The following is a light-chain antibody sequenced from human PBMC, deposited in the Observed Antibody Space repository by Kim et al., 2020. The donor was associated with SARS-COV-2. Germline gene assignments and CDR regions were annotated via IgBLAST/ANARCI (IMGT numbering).Light chain of an antibody. J-gene: IGLJ6*01. Sequence: SSELTQDPAVSVALGQTVRITCRGDSLRTFYASWYQQKPRQAPVLVLYGENDRPSGIPDRFPGSISGDTASLAITGILPEDETDSYCNSRDSSGDHQGVF. V-gene: IGLV3-19*01. CDR2: GEN. CDR3: NSRDSSGDHQGV. CDR1: SLRTFY.